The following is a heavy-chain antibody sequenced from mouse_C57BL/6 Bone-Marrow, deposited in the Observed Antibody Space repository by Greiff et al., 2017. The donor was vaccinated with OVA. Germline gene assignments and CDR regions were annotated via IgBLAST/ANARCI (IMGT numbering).Heavy chain of an antibody. CDR2: IYPGDGDT. V-gene: IGHV1-82*01. J-gene: IGHJ2*01. Sequence: VKLQESGPELVKPGASVKISCKASGYAFSSSWMNWVKQRPGKGLKWIGRIYPGDGDTNYNGKFKGKATLTADKSSSTAYMQLSTLPSEDSAVYFCARGDYYSREYRGQGTTLTVSS. D-gene: IGHD2-5*01. CDR3: ARGDYYSREY. CDR1: GYAFSSSW.